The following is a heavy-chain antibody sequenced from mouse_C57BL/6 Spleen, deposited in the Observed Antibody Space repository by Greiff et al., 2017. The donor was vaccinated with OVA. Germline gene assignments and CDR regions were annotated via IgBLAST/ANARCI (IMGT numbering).Heavy chain of an antibody. CDR3: ARGRLRPYFDY. Sequence: EVQLQQSVAELVRPGASVKLSCTASGFHIKNTYMHWVKQRPEQGLAWIGRIDPANGNTKYAPKFQGKATITADTSSNTAYLQLSSLTSEDTAIYYCARGRLRPYFDYWGQGTTLTVSS. CDR2: IDPANGNT. V-gene: IGHV14-3*01. D-gene: IGHD2-4*01. CDR1: GFHIKNTY. J-gene: IGHJ2*01.